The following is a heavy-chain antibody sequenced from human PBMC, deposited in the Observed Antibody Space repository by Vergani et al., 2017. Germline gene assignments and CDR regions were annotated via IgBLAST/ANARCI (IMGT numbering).Heavy chain of an antibody. J-gene: IGHJ4*02. D-gene: IGHD2-2*01. CDR2: INHSGST. V-gene: IGHV4-34*01. Sequence: QVQLQQWGAGLLKPSETLSLTCAVYGGSFSGYYWSWIRQPPGKGLEWIGEINHSGSTNYNPSLKSRVTISVDTSKNQFSLKLSSVTAADTAVYYCARRYCSSTSCYGGDFDYWGQGTLVTVSS. CDR1: GGSFSGYY. CDR3: ARRYCSSTSCYGGDFDY.